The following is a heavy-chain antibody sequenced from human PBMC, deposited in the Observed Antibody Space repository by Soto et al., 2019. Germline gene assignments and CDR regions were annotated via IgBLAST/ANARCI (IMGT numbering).Heavy chain of an antibody. CDR2: INHSGST. J-gene: IGHJ4*02. CDR3: ARGGRYDSSGYYCDS. V-gene: IGHV4-34*01. CDR1: GGSFSGYY. Sequence: PSETLSLTCAVNGGSFSGYYWSWIRQPPGKGLEWIGEINHSGSTNYNPSLKSRVTISVDTSKNQFSLNLSSVTAADTAVYYCARGGRYDSSGYYCDSWGQGTLVTVSS. D-gene: IGHD3-22*01.